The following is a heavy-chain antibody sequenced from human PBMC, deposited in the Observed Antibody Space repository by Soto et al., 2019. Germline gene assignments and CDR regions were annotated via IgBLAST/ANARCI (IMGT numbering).Heavy chain of an antibody. CDR1: GFTFSDHY. V-gene: IGHV3-11*01. J-gene: IGHJ4*02. CDR3: ARFGSTMYIDD. D-gene: IGHD1-1*01. Sequence: GGSLRLSCAASGFTFSDHYMSWIRQAPGKGLEWVSFISSSSNTIYYADSVKGRFTTSRDNAKRSLYLQMNSLRAEDTAVYYCARFGSTMYIDDWGQGTLVTVSS. CDR2: ISSSSNTI.